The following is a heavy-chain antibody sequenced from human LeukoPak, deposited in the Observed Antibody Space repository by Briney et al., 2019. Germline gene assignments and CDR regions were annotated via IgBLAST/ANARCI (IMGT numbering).Heavy chain of an antibody. V-gene: IGHV4-59*01. D-gene: IGHD3/OR15-3a*01. J-gene: IGHJ4*02. CDR3: ARSPPRFGGLQT. CDR2: IYYGGNT. Sequence: SETLSLTCSVSDGFTSSYYWTWIRQPPGKGLEYIGYIYYGGNTNSNPSLKSRVTISLDSSKRQLSLKLTSATSADTAVYYCARSPPRFGGLQTWGQGTLVTVSS. CDR1: DGFTSSYY.